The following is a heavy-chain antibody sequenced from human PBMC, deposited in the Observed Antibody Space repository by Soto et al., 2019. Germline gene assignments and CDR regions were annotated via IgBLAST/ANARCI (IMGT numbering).Heavy chain of an antibody. CDR2: INPKSGGT. D-gene: IGHD4-17*01. J-gene: IGHJ4*02. CDR1: GYTFTVYY. V-gene: IGHV1-2*02. CDR3: AVYGYGVSAAAY. Sequence: ASVKVSCKASGYTFTVYYMHWVRQAPGQGLEWMGWINPKSGGTMYPQKFQGRVTMTWDTSISTAYMALNSLRPEDTAVYYCAVYGYGVSAAAYWGQGTLVTVSS.